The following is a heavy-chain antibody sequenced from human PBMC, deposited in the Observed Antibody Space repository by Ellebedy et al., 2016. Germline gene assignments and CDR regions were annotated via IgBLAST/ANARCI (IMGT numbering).Heavy chain of an antibody. CDR2: IIPILGIA. CDR3: ARGYDSSGYYSSAYGMDV. D-gene: IGHD3-22*01. Sequence: ASVKVSCKASGGTFSSYAISWVRQAPGQGLEWMGRIIPILGIANYAQKFQGRVTITADKSTSTAYMELSSLRSEDTAVYYCARGYDSSGYYSSAYGMDVWGQGTTVTVSS. J-gene: IGHJ6*02. CDR1: GGTFSSYA. V-gene: IGHV1-69*04.